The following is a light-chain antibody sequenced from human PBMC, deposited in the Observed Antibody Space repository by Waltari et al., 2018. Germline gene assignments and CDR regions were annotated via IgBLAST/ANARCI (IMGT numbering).Light chain of an antibody. CDR1: IGHSSKP. Sequence: QLVLPQSPSASASLGASVKLTCTLSIGHSSKPVAWRPQRPANGPRYLMKVNSDGSHSKGDEIPDRFSGSSSGAERYLTISSLQSEDEADYYCQTGGHGTWVFGGGTKLTVL. V-gene: IGLV4-69*01. CDR3: QTGGHGTWV. CDR2: VNSDGSH. J-gene: IGLJ3*02.